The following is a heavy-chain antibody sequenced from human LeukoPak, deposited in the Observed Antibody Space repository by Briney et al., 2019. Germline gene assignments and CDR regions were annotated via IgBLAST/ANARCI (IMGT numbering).Heavy chain of an antibody. CDR2: ISYDGSNQ. CDR3: AKWWQWLGLDY. V-gene: IGHV3-30*18. D-gene: IGHD6-19*01. J-gene: IGHJ4*02. CDR1: GFTFSNYG. Sequence: GGSLRLSCAASGFTFSNYGMHWVRQAPGKGLEWVATISYDGSNQHYADSVKGRFTISRDNSKNTLYLQMNSLRAEDTAVYYCAKWWQWLGLDYWGQGTLVTVSS.